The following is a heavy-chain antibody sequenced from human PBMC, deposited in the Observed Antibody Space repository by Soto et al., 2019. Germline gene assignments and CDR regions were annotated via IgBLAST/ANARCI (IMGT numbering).Heavy chain of an antibody. V-gene: IGHV4-34*01. CDR3: ARVDCSSTSCSPFDY. D-gene: IGHD2-2*01. CDR2: INHSGST. CDR1: GGSFSGYY. Sequence: QVQLQQWGAGLLKPSETLSLTCAVYGGSFSGYYWSWIRQPQGKGLEGIGEINHSGSTNYNPSLKSRVTISVDTSKSQFSLKLSSVTAADTAVYYCARVDCSSTSCSPFDYWGQGTLVTVSS. J-gene: IGHJ4*02.